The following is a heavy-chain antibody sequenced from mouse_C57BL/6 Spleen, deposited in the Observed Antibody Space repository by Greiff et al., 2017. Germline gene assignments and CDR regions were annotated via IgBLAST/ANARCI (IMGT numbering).Heavy chain of an antibody. CDR1: GFNIKDDY. V-gene: IGHV14-4*01. CDR2: IDPENGDT. Sequence: VQLQQSGAELVRPGASVTLSCTASGFNIKDDYMHWVKQRPEQGLEWIGWIDPENGDTEYASKFQGKATITADTSSNTAYLQLSSLPSEDTAVYYCTTGSSRDYWGQGTTLTVSS. J-gene: IGHJ2*01. D-gene: IGHD1-1*01. CDR3: TTGSSRDY.